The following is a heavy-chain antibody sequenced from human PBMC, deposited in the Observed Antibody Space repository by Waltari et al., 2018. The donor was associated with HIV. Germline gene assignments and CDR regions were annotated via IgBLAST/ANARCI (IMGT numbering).Heavy chain of an antibody. D-gene: IGHD1-26*01. J-gene: IGHJ6*02. Sequence: QVQLIQSGAEVKKPGASVKVSCKVFGHTLTDLSMHWVRQAPGKGLEWMGGFDPEDDETIYAQKFQGRVTMTEDTSTDSAYMELSSLTSEDTAVYYCATGGGTTSIQLYDLDVWGQGTTVTVSS. CDR2: FDPEDDET. CDR3: ATGGGTTSIQLYDLDV. CDR1: GHTLTDLS. V-gene: IGHV1-24*01.